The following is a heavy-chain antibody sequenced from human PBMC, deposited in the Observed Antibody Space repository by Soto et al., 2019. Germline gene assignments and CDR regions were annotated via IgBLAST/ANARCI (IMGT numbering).Heavy chain of an antibody. J-gene: IGHJ4*02. Sequence: QLQLQESGPALVRPLETLSLNCVVSGGSTSSTIHYWGWIRQPPGKGLEWIGSMSHSGSTHYNPSLKSRVNISADKSKNSFSLTLTTMTPADTAVYFCARHIDYNILTGYFDWGQGTLVTVSS. V-gene: IGHV4-39*01. CDR3: ARHIDYNILTGYFD. CDR1: GGSTSSTIHY. CDR2: MSHSGST. D-gene: IGHD3-9*01.